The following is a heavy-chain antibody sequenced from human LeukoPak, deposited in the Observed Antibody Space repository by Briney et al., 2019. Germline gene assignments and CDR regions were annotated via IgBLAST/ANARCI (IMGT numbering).Heavy chain of an antibody. Sequence: SVKVSCKTSGGTFNNSAISWVRHAPGQGLECLGGIMPLFGTAGYAQKFQGRDTITKDESTRTVYLEMTSLTSDETAVYYCARDVHGDYGSGWFDPWGQGTLVSVSS. J-gene: IGHJ5*02. D-gene: IGHD4-17*01. CDR1: GGTFNNSA. CDR3: ARDVHGDYGSGWFDP. V-gene: IGHV1-69*05. CDR2: IMPLFGTA.